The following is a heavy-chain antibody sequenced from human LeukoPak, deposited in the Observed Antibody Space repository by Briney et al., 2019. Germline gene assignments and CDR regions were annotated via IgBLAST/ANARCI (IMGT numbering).Heavy chain of an antibody. Sequence: GGSLRLSCAASGFTFSSYSMNWVRQAPGKGLEWVSYISSSSSTIYYADSVKGRFTISRGNAKNSLYLQVNSLRAEDTAVYYCARIGYCSSASCRHALDYWGQGTLVTVSS. J-gene: IGHJ4*02. CDR2: ISSSSSTI. V-gene: IGHV3-48*01. CDR1: GFTFSSYS. D-gene: IGHD2-2*01. CDR3: ARIGYCSSASCRHALDY.